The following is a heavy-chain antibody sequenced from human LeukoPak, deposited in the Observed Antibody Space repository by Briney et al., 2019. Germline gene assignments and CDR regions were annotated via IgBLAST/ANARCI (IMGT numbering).Heavy chain of an antibody. Sequence: SETLSLTCTVSGGSISTYYWNWIRQPAGKGLEWIGRIQFTGSTNYNPSLRSRVTMSVDTSKNQFSLKLSSVTAADTAVYYCARDGEYSYGSRFDPWGQGTLVTVSS. D-gene: IGHD5-18*01. J-gene: IGHJ5*02. CDR2: IQFTGST. CDR1: GGSISTYY. CDR3: ARDGEYSYGSRFDP. V-gene: IGHV4-4*07.